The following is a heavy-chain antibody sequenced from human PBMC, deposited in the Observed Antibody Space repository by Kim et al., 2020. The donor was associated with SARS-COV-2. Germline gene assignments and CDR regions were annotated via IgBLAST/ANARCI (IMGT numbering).Heavy chain of an antibody. CDR3: ARAGDYDISGYYGFFHH. V-gene: IGHV3-74*03. Sequence: GGSLRLSCAASEFNLSNYLMNGVRQTPVEGPLWVSRIHSDARIIEYVDSVKGRFTISRENAKNTLYLQINSLRPEDTAVYYCARAGDYDISGYYGFFHHWGKGALVTVSS. CDR2: IHSDARII. CDR1: EFNLSNYL. J-gene: IGHJ1*01. D-gene: IGHD3-22*01.